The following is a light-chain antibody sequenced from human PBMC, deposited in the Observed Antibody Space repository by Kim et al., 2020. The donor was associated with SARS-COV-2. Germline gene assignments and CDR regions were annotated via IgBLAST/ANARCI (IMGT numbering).Light chain of an antibody. V-gene: IGLV3-25*03. Sequence: SYELTQPPSVSVPPGQTARITCSGDALPKKYAYWYQQKPGQAPVLVIYKDSERPSGIPERFSGSSSGTTATLTISGVQAEDEADYYCQSADSSGTSWVFGGGTQLTVL. CDR3: QSADSSGTSWV. J-gene: IGLJ3*02. CDR2: KDS. CDR1: ALPKKY.